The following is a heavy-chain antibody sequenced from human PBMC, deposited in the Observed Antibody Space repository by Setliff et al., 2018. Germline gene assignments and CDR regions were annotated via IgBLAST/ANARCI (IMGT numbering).Heavy chain of an antibody. D-gene: IGHD1-26*01. CDR1: GFTFDDYA. CDR3: AKARTSLARERKWELLN. CDR2: ISWNSGSI. Sequence: PGGSLRLSCAASGFTFDDYAMHWVRQAPGKGLEWVSGISWNSGSIGYADSVKGRFTISRDNAKNSLYLQMNSLRAEDTALYYCAKARTSLARERKWELLNWGQGTLVTVSS. V-gene: IGHV3-9*01. J-gene: IGHJ4*02.